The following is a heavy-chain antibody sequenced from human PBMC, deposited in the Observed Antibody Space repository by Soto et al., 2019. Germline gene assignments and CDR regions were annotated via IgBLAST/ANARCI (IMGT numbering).Heavy chain of an antibody. V-gene: IGHV3-21*01. D-gene: IGHD3-3*01. CDR2: ISSSSRYI. J-gene: IGHJ6*02. CDR1: GFTFSSYT. CDR3: ARYYDSWSGYFMGQETPHFGMDV. Sequence: GASLRLSFAASGFTFSSYTMNWVRQAPGRGLEWVASISSSSRYIYQADSVKSPFTISRDNANNSLYLQMNSLRAEDTAVYFCARYYDSWSGYFMGQETPHFGMDVWGQG.